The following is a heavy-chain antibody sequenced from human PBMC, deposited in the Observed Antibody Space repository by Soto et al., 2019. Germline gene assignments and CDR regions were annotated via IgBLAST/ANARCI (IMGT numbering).Heavy chain of an antibody. Sequence: SETLSLTCSVSGGSVSNYYWSWVRQPPGKRLEWIGYIYYTGTHDYNPSLRGRATISVDTSKDQFSLKLTSVTAADTAVYYCARDRDRHSSGLPSFDHWGPGILVTVS. V-gene: IGHV4-59*02. J-gene: IGHJ5*02. CDR1: GGSVSNYY. CDR3: ARDRDRHSSGLPSFDH. CDR2: IYYTGTH. D-gene: IGHD3-22*01.